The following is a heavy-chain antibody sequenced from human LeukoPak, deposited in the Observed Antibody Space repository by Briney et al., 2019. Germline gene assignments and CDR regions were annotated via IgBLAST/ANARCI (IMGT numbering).Heavy chain of an antibody. CDR3: ARDPIGSRWPYYFDY. V-gene: IGHV1-3*01. CDR1: GYPFTSYA. D-gene: IGHD6-13*01. CDR2: INAGNGNT. J-gene: IGHJ4*02. Sequence: GASVKVSCKASGYPFTSYAIHWVRQAPGQGLEWMGWINAGNGNTKYSQKFQARVTITRDTSASTAYMELSSLRSEDTAVYYCARDPIGSRWPYYFDYWGQGTLVTVSS.